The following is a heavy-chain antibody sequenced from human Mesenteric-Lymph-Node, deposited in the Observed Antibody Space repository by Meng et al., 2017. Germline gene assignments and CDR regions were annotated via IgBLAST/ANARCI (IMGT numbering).Heavy chain of an antibody. CDR3: ARDPGPIAAAAAGDLPDYGMDV. CDR2: ISAYNGNT. J-gene: IGHJ6*02. Sequence: ASVKVSCKASGYTFTSYGISWVRQAPGQGLEWMGWISAYNGNTNYAQKFQGRVTMTRDTSTSTVYMELSSLRSEDTAVYYCARDPGPIAAAAAGDLPDYGMDVWGQGTTVTVSS. V-gene: IGHV1-18*01. CDR1: GYTFTSYG. D-gene: IGHD6-13*01.